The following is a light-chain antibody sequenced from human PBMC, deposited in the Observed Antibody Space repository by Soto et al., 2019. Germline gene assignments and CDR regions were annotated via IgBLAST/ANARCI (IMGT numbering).Light chain of an antibody. CDR3: QEYYTTLRT. V-gene: IGKV4-1*01. J-gene: IGKJ1*01. CDR1: QSVLYSSNNKNY. CDR2: WAS. Sequence: DIVMTQSPDSLAVSLGGSSTINCKSSQSVLYSSNNKNYLAWYQQKPGQPPKLLIYWASTRKSGVPDRFSGSGSGTDFTLTISSLQAEDVAVYYCQEYYTTLRTFGQGTKVDIK.